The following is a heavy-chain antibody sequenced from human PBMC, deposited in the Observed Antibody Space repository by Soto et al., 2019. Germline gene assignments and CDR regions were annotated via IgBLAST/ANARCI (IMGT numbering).Heavy chain of an antibody. CDR1: GFTFDDYA. CDR2: ISWNSGSI. V-gene: IGHV3-9*01. Sequence: EVQLVESGGGLVQPGRSLRLSCAAAGFTFDDYAMHWVRQAPGKGLEWVSGISWNSGSIGYADSVKGRFTISRDNAKNSLYLQMNSLRAEDTALYYCAKGGTGFYWGQGTLVTVSS. J-gene: IGHJ4*02. CDR3: AKGGTGFY.